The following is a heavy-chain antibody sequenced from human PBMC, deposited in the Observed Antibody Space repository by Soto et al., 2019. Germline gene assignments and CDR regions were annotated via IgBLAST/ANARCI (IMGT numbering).Heavy chain of an antibody. D-gene: IGHD6-13*01. CDR1: GFTFSSYA. CDR3: AKDGAAAATGAFDY. CDR2: ISSDGSNK. V-gene: IGHV3-30*04. J-gene: IGHJ4*02. Sequence: QVQLVESGGDVVQPGRSLRLSCAASGFTFSSYAMQWVRQAPGKGLEWVGVISSDGSNKYYTESVKGRFTIYRDNSKNTVYLQMRSLRTENTAVYYCAKDGAAAATGAFDYWGQGTLFTVSS.